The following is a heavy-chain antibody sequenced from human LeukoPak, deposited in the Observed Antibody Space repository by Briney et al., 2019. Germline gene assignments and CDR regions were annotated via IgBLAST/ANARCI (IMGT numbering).Heavy chain of an antibody. V-gene: IGHV4-61*02. CDR3: AREAVAGTLDY. CDR2: IYTSGST. CDR1: GGSISSGSYY. Sequence: PSETLSLTCTVSGGSISSGSYYWSWIRQPAGKGLEWIGRIYTSGSTNYNPSLKSRVSISVDTSKNQFSLMLTSVTAADTAVYYCAREAVAGTLDYWGQGALVTVSS. J-gene: IGHJ4*02. D-gene: IGHD6-19*01.